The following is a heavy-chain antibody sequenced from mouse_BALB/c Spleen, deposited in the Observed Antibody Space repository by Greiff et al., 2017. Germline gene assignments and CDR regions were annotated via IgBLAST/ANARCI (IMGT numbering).Heavy chain of an antibody. CDR1: GFTFSSYA. J-gene: IGHJ2*01. CDR2: ISSGGSYT. D-gene: IGHD4-1*01. V-gene: IGHV5-6-4*01. CDR3: ARNNWDRYFDY. Sequence: EVKLMESGGGLVKPGGSLKLSCAASGFTFSSYAMSWVRQTPEKRLEWVATISSGGSYTYYPDSVKGRFTISRDNAKNTLYLQMSSLKSEDTAMYYCARNNWDRYFDYWGQGTTLTVSS.